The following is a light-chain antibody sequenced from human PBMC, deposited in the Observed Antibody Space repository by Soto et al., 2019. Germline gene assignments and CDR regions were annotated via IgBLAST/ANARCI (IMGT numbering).Light chain of an antibody. Sequence: EIVMTESPVTLSVSPGERATLSCRASQSVSSNLAWYQQKPGQAPSLLIYGAFTRATGIPARFSGSGSGTEFTLTISSLEPEDFAVYYCQHRSVWPVSFGQGTRLEIK. CDR2: GAF. CDR3: QHRSVWPVS. V-gene: IGKV3-11*01. CDR1: QSVSSN. J-gene: IGKJ5*01.